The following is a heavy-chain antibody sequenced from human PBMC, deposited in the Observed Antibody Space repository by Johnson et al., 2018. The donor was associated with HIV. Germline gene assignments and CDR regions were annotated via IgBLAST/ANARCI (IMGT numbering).Heavy chain of an antibody. CDR3: ARSGVGRDAFDI. CDR1: GFTFSSHA. J-gene: IGHJ3*02. Sequence: EQLVVSGGGLVQPGGSLRLSCAASGFTFSSHAMSWVRQAPGKGLEWVSAISGRGGTTYYADSVKGRFTISRDNSKNTLYLQMNSLRAEDTAVYYCARSGVGRDAFDIWGQGTMVTGSP. V-gene: IGHV3-23*04. CDR2: ISGRGGTT. D-gene: IGHD2-15*01.